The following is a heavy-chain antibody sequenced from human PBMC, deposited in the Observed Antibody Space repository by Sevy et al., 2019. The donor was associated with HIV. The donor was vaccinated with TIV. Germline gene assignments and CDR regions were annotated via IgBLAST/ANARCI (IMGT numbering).Heavy chain of an antibody. V-gene: IGHV3-30-3*01. CDR1: GFTFSSYA. Sequence: GGSLRLSCAASGFTFSSYAMHWVRQAPGKGLEWVAVISYDGSNKYYADSVKGRFTISRDNSKNTLYLQMNSLRAEDTAVYYCARDQFPWKKGSYSMYFDYWGQGTLVTVSS. D-gene: IGHD3-10*01. J-gene: IGHJ4*02. CDR3: ARDQFPWKKGSYSMYFDY. CDR2: ISYDGSNK.